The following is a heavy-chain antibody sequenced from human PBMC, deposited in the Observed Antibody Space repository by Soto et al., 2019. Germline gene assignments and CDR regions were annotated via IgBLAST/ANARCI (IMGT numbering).Heavy chain of an antibody. D-gene: IGHD3-16*01. CDR3: ATNFMKPGGKDWFDS. CDR2: IYNSGST. Sequence: PSETLSLTCSVSGASLSSGGYYWSWIRQHPGKGLEWIAYIYNSGSTYYNPSLKSRLTLSLDASQNQFSLKRSSVTAADTAVYFCATNFMKPGGKDWFDSWGRGTLVTVSS. V-gene: IGHV4-31*03. CDR1: GASLSSGGYY. J-gene: IGHJ5*01.